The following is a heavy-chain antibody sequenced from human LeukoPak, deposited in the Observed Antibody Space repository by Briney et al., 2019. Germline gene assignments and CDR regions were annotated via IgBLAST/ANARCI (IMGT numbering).Heavy chain of an antibody. CDR2: ISSSGSTI. D-gene: IGHD5-12*01. Sequence: GGSLRLSCTHSVFPSSSYEMNWVRPAPGEGVWLVSYISSSGSTIYYADSVKGRFTISTDNAKNSLSLQINNHRAADTTMKYCAIDVDPSAYWGQGTLVTVSS. V-gene: IGHV3-48*03. CDR1: VFPSSSYE. CDR3: AIDVDPSAY. J-gene: IGHJ4*02.